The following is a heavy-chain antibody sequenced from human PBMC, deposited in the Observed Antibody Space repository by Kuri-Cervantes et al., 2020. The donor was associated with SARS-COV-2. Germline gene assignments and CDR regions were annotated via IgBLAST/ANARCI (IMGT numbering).Heavy chain of an antibody. D-gene: IGHD3-16*01. CDR3: ARDLGGPRFGGMDV. CDR2: IGTAGDT. V-gene: IGHV3-13*01. CDR1: GFTFSSYD. Sequence: GESLKISCAASGFTFSSYDMHWVRQATGKGLEWVSAIGTAGDTYYPGSVKGRFTISRENAKNSSYLQMNSLRAGDTAVYYCARDLGGPRFGGMDVWGQGTTVTVSS. J-gene: IGHJ6*02.